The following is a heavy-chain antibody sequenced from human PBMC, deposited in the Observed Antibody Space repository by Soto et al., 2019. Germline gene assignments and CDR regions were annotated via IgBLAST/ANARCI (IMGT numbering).Heavy chain of an antibody. CDR2: IYYTGST. CDR3: ARAPPGPSPRWDV. V-gene: IGHV4-30-2*01. J-gene: IGHJ6*02. Sequence: QVVLQESGPGLVKPSQTLSLTCAVSGGSMSRGGQSWSWIRQPPGKGLEWLGFIYYTGSTYYNPSHKSRVTLLVARSKNQFSLNLTSVPAADTAMYFCARAPPGPSPRWDVWGQGTTVTVSS. D-gene: IGHD3-10*01. CDR1: GGSMSRGGQS.